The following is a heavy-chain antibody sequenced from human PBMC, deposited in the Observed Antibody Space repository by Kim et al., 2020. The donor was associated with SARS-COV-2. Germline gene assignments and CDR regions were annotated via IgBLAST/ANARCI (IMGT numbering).Heavy chain of an antibody. V-gene: IGHV1-18*04. Sequence: ASVKVSCKASGYTFTSYGISWVRQAPGQGLEWMGWISAYNGNTNYAQKLQGRVTMTTDTSTSTAYMELRSLRSDDTAVYYCARDQGYCSGGSCYFRSSVDFDYWGQGTLVTVSS. CDR3: ARDQGYCSGGSCYFRSSVDFDY. CDR1: GYTFTSYG. D-gene: IGHD2-15*01. J-gene: IGHJ4*02. CDR2: ISAYNGNT.